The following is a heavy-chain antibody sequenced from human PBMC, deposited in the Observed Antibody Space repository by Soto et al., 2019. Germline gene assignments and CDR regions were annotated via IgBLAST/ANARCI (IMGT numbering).Heavy chain of an antibody. CDR1: GFTFSNYG. V-gene: IGHV3-30*18. CDR3: AKDHVTTTVTTVGY. Sequence: QVQLVESGGGVVQPGRSLRLSCAASGFTFSNYGMHWVRQAPGKGLEWVAVIPYHGSDKYYADTVKGRFTIFRDNSKNTLYLQMDSVRAEDTAVYYCAKDHVTTTVTTVGYWCQGTLVTVSS. D-gene: IGHD4-17*01. J-gene: IGHJ4*02. CDR2: IPYHGSDK.